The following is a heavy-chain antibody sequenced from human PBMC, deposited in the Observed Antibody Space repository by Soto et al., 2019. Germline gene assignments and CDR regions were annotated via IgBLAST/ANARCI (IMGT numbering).Heavy chain of an antibody. V-gene: IGHV1-69*12. Sequence: QVQLVQSGAEVKKPGSSVTVSCKASGGTFSTYGISRVRQAPGPGLEWIGGVIFGTPNYAQNFQGSVTMTADESTRTAYMEMSSLRSEDTGILYCARYTKGWCFDYWGQGTLVTVSS. D-gene: IGHD6-19*01. J-gene: IGHJ4*02. CDR1: GGTFSTYG. CDR3: ARYTKGWCFDY. CDR2: VIFGTP.